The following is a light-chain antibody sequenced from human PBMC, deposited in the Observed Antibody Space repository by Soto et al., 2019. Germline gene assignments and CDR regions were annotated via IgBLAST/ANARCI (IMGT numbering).Light chain of an antibody. V-gene: IGKV1-5*03. J-gene: IGKJ5*01. CDR2: KAS. Sequence: DIQMTQSPSTLSASVGDRVTVTCRASQSISSLLAWYQQKPGKAPKLLIYKASSLQSGVPSRFSGSGSGTDFTLTISSLQPEDFATYYCQLLNDSPPVTFGQGTRLEIK. CDR3: QLLNDSPPVT. CDR1: QSISSL.